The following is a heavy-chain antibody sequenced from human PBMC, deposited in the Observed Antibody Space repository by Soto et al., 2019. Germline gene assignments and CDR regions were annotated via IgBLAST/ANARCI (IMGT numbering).Heavy chain of an antibody. Sequence: EVRLVESGGGLVKPGGSLRLSCAASGFTFISYTMNWVRQAPGKGLEWVSSISSSSSYIYYSDSVKGRFTISRDNAKHSFYLQLNSLRAEDTAVYYCAREMVVPFTPHYNFFHRDVWGQGTTVTVSS. CDR3: AREMVVPFTPHYNFFHRDV. CDR1: GFTFISYT. D-gene: IGHD2-21*01. V-gene: IGHV3-21*01. J-gene: IGHJ6*02. CDR2: ISSSSSYI.